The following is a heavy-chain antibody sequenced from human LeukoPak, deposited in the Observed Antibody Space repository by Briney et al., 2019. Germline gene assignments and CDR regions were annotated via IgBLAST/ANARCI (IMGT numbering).Heavy chain of an antibody. J-gene: IGHJ4*02. CDR2: IHTSGTT. Sequence: SETLSLTCTVSGGSMSSYYWSFIRQSAGTGLEWLGRIHTSGTTWYNPSLKSRVTMSVDTSKNQVSLKLSSVTAADTAVYYCATGDGYNSFDYWGQGTLVTVSS. CDR3: ATGDGYNSFDY. V-gene: IGHV4-4*07. D-gene: IGHD5-24*01. CDR1: GGSMSSYY.